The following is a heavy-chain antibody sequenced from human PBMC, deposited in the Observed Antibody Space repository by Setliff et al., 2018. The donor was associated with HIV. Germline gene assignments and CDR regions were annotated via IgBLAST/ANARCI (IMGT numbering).Heavy chain of an antibody. V-gene: IGHV3-11*05. Sequence: GGSLRLSCAASGFAFSDYSMTWIRQAPGKGLQWVSSISATSSDTNYADSVKGRFTISRDNVKNSLYLQMDSLRAEDAAVYYCARARRNYYGSGPYYKPKGEDSWGQGTLVTVSS. J-gene: IGHJ4*02. CDR2: ISATSSDT. CDR1: GFAFSDYS. CDR3: ARARRNYYGSGPYYKPKGEDS. D-gene: IGHD3-10*01.